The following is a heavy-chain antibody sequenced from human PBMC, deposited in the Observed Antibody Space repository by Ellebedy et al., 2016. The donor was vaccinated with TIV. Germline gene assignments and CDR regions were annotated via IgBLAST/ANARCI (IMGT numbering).Heavy chain of an antibody. CDR2: IHPGDSET. CDR3: ARRPPDHDRDAFDI. J-gene: IGHJ3*02. V-gene: IGHV5-51*01. D-gene: IGHD1-1*01. Sequence: GGSLRLXCRTSGYTFTAYWIAWVRQMPGKGLEWMGRIHPGDSETTYSPSFQDQVTISVDKSIRTAYLQWNFLKASDTAMYYCARRPPDHDRDAFDIWGQGTMVTVSS. CDR1: GYTFTAYW.